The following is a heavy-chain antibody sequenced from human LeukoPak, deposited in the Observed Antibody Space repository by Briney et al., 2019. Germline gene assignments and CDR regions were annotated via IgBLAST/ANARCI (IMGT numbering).Heavy chain of an antibody. D-gene: IGHD3-16*01. CDR3: ARGGGYNWFDP. J-gene: IGHJ5*02. V-gene: IGHV4-34*01. CDR2: INHSGST. Sequence: SETLSLTCAVYGGSFSGYYWSWIRQPPGKGLEWIGEINHSGSTNYNPSLKTRVTISVDTFKNQFSLKMSSVTAADTAVYYCARGGGYNWFDPWGQGTLVTVSS. CDR1: GGSFSGYY.